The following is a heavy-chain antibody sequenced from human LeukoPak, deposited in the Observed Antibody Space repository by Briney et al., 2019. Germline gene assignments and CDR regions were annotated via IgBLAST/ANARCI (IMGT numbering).Heavy chain of an antibody. CDR2: INPNNGAT. J-gene: IGHJ4*02. CDR1: GYTFTGYY. Sequence: ASVKVSCKASGYTFTGYYMHWVRQAPGQGLEWMGRINPNNGATNYAQKLQGRVTMTTDTSTTTAYMELRSLGSDDTAVYYCARGPVAVADYWGQGTLVTVSS. CDR3: ARGPVAVADY. D-gene: IGHD6-19*01. V-gene: IGHV1-2*06.